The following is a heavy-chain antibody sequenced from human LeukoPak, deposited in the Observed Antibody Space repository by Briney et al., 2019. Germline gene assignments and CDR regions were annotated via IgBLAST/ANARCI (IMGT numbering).Heavy chain of an antibody. D-gene: IGHD4-23*01. J-gene: IGHJ4*02. V-gene: IGHV3-11*01. CDR2: ISSSGSTI. CDR3: ARPVNRYRGCHGGCY. CDR1: GFTFSDYY. Sequence: AGGSLRLSCAASGFTFSDYYMSWIRQAPGKGLEWVSYISSSGSTIYYADSVKGRFTISRDNAKNSLYLQMNSLRAEDTAVYYCARPVNRYRGCHGGCYWGQGTLVTVSS.